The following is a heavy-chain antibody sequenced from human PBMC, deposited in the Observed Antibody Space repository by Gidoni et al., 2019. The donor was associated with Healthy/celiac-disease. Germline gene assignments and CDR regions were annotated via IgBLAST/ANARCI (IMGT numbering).Heavy chain of an antibody. CDR1: GFTFSSYA. Sequence: EVQLLESGGGLVQPGGSLRLSCAASGFTFSSYARSWVRQAPGKGLEWVSAISGSGGSTYYADSVKGRFTISRDNSKNTLYLQMNSLRAEDTAVYYCAKDFNAVSRAFDIWGQGTMVTVSS. CDR3: AKDFNAVSRAFDI. V-gene: IGHV3-23*01. D-gene: IGHD6-19*01. CDR2: ISGSGGST. J-gene: IGHJ3*02.